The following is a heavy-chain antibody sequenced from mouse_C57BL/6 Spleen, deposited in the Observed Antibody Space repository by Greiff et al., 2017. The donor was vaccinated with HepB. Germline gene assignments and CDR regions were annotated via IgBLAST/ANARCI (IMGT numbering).Heavy chain of an antibody. J-gene: IGHJ3*01. CDR3: ARDYGSSYGGFAY. CDR1: GYSITSGYY. CDR2: ISYDGSN. D-gene: IGHD1-1*01. Sequence: DVKLQESGPGLVKPSQSLSLTCSVTGYSITSGYYWNWIRQFPGNKLEWMGYISYDGSNNYNPSLKNRISITRDTSKNQFFLKLNSVTTEDTATYYCARDYGSSYGGFAYWGQGTLVTVSA. V-gene: IGHV3-6*01.